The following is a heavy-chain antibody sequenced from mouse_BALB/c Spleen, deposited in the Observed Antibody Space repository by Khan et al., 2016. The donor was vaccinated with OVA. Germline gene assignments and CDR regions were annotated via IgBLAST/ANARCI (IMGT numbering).Heavy chain of an antibody. Sequence: VQLQQSGAELVKSGATVKLSCTASGLNIKDTYMHWLKQWPDPCLEWLGMIDPPTGNTNYDPKFPGTATITADTSSNTAYLQLSSLTSEDTAVYYCARMARKWGQGTTLTVSS. J-gene: IGHJ2*01. CDR3: ARMARK. CDR1: GLNIKDTY. CDR2: IDPPTGNT. V-gene: IGHV14-3*02.